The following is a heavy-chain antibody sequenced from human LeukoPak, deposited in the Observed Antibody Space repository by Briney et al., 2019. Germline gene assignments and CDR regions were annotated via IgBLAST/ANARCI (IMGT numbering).Heavy chain of an antibody. D-gene: IGHD3-3*01. Sequence: APVKVSCKASGYTFTSYGISWVRQAPGQGLEWMGWISAYNGNTNYAQKLQGRVTMTTDTSTSTAYMELRSLRSDDTAVYYCAREEGHYDFWSGYYILNWFDPWGQGTLVTVSS. CDR3: AREEGHYDFWSGYYILNWFDP. CDR2: ISAYNGNT. J-gene: IGHJ5*02. V-gene: IGHV1-18*01. CDR1: GYTFTSYG.